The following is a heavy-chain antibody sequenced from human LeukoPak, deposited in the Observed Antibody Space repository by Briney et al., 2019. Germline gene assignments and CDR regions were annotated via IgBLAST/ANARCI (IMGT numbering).Heavy chain of an antibody. CDR2: IYYSGST. J-gene: IGHJ4*02. CDR1: GGSISSYY. D-gene: IGHD1-26*01. CDR3: ARDLVGGSYYYY. Sequence: SETLSLTCTVSGGSISSYYWSWIRQPPGKGLEWIGYIYYSGSTNYNPSLKSRVTISVDTSKNQFSLKLSSVTAADTAVYYCARDLVGGSYYYYWGQGTLVTVSS. V-gene: IGHV4-59*01.